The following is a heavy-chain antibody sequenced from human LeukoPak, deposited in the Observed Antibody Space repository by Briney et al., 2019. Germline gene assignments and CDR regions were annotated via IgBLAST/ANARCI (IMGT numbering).Heavy chain of an antibody. Sequence: SETLSLTCAVYGGSFSGYYWSWIRQPPGKGLEWIGEINHSGSTNYNPSLKSRVTISVDTSKNQFSLKLSSVTAADTAVYYCARKPHGRYCSGGSCYGNYYYYMDVWGKGTTVTVSS. CDR2: INHSGST. V-gene: IGHV4-34*01. J-gene: IGHJ6*03. CDR1: GGSFSGYY. CDR3: ARKPHGRYCSGGSCYGNYYYYMDV. D-gene: IGHD2-15*01.